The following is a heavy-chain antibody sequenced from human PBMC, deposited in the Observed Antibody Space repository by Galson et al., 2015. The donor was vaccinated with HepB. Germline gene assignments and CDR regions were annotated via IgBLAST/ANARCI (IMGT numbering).Heavy chain of an antibody. Sequence: SLRLSCAAPGFTFSSYAMHWVRQAPGKGLEWVAVISYDGSNKYYADSVKGRFTISRDNSKKTLYLQMNSLRAEDTAVYYCARAPVLLYVRYMDVWGQGTTVTVSS. CDR2: ISYDGSNK. CDR1: GFTFSSYA. V-gene: IGHV3-30-3*01. J-gene: IGHJ6*02. D-gene: IGHD3-10*01. CDR3: ARAPVLLYVRYMDV.